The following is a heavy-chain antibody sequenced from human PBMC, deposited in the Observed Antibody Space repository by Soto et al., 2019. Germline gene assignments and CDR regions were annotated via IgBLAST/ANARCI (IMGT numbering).Heavy chain of an antibody. Sequence: GGSLRLSCAASGFTFSGSAMHWVRQASGKGLEWVGHIRSSSNNYATAYAASVTGRFTISRDDSKSTAYLQMNSLKTEDTAVYYCTVSAKGYWGQGTQVTVSS. CDR1: GFTFSGSA. J-gene: IGHJ4*02. CDR2: IRSSSNNYAT. D-gene: IGHD6-19*01. V-gene: IGHV3-73*01. CDR3: TVSAKGY.